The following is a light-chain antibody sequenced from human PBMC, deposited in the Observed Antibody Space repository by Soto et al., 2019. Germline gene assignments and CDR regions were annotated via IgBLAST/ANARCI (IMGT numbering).Light chain of an antibody. J-gene: IGLJ1*01. Sequence: QSALTQPASVSGSPRQSITISCTGTSSDVGSHDSVSWYQQHPGKAPQLVIYEVAHRPSGVSDRFSGSKFGITAYLTISGRQAEDEAAYYCTSYSTGSSPVIFGGGTKVTVL. CDR2: EVA. CDR3: TSYSTGSSPVI. CDR1: SSDVGSHDS. V-gene: IGLV2-14*01.